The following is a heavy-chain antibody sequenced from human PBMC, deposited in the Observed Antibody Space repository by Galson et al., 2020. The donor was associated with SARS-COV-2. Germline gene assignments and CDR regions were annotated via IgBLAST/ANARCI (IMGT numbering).Heavy chain of an antibody. Sequence: SQTLSLTCTVSGGSISSGGYYWSWIRQHPGKGLEWIGYIYYSGSTYYNPSLKSRVTISVDTSKNQFSLKLSSVTAADTAVYYCARVRTTMIVVVITSDAFDIWGQGTMVTVSA. CDR3: ARVRTTMIVVVITSDAFDI. CDR1: GGSISSGGYY. CDR2: IYYSGST. V-gene: IGHV4-31*03. D-gene: IGHD3-22*01. J-gene: IGHJ3*02.